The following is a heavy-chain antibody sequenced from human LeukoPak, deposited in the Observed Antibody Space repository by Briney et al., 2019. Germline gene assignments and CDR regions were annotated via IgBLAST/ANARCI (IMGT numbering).Heavy chain of an antibody. CDR1: GGSISSHY. CDR2: IYYSGST. CDR3: ARAAYSSSWYGDSHYYFGY. J-gene: IGHJ4*02. V-gene: IGHV4-59*11. D-gene: IGHD6-13*01. Sequence: MSSETLSLTCTVSGGSISSHYWSWIRQPPGKGLEWIGYIYYSGSTNYNPSLKSRVTISVDTSKNQFSLKLSSVTAADTAVYYCARAAYSSSWYGDSHYYFGYWGQGTLVTVSS.